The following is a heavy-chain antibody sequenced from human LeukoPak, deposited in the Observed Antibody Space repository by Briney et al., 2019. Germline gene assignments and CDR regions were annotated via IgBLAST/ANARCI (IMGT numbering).Heavy chain of an antibody. Sequence: GGSLRLSCAASGFTFSSYSMNWVRQAPGKGVELVSFSSSSSSNIYYADAVKGLFTISKDNAKNSLYLQMNRLRAEDTAVYYCANLAAYWGQGTLVTVSS. CDR2: SSSSSSNI. J-gene: IGHJ4*02. CDR1: GFTFSSYS. V-gene: IGHV3-21*01. CDR3: ANLAAY.